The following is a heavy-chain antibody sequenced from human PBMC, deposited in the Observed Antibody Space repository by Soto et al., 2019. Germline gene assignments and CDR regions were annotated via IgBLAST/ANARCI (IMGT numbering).Heavy chain of an antibody. V-gene: IGHV3-33*01. CDR3: ARETGGPLYGMDV. D-gene: IGHD7-27*01. Sequence: QVQLVESGGGVVQPGRSLRLSCAVSGFTFSSYGMHWVRQAPGKGLEWVAVIWYDGSNKYYADSVKGRFTISRDDSKNTLYLQLNSRSAEDTAVYYCARETGGPLYGMDVWGQGTTVTVSS. CDR2: IWYDGSNK. CDR1: GFTFSSYG. J-gene: IGHJ6*02.